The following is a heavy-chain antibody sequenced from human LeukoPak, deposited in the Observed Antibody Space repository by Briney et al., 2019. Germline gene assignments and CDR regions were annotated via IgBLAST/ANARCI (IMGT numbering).Heavy chain of an antibody. D-gene: IGHD3-10*01. V-gene: IGHV4-59*07. CDR3: ARGDPTPLDY. Sequence: WDTLSLTCTVSGGPISSYYWSWVRQPPGKGLEWMGYIYYSGSTNYHPSLKSRVTISVDTSKNQFSLKLSSVTAADTAVYYCARGDPTPLDYWGQGTLVTVSS. CDR1: GGPISSYY. J-gene: IGHJ4*02. CDR2: IYYSGST.